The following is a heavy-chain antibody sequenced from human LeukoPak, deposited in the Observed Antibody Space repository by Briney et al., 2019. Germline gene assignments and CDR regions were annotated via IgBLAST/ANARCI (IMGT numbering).Heavy chain of an antibody. V-gene: IGHV4-39*01. CDR2: VFYSGST. CDR3: ARHLDSGTSMDACDI. Sequence: SETLSLTCSVSGGSISKTAHYWGWIRQPPGTGLEWIGTVFYSGSTYYNPSLKSRVTLSVDSSKNQFSLKLSSVTAADTAVYYCARHLDSGTSMDACDIWGQGTMVSVSS. CDR1: GGSISKTAHY. J-gene: IGHJ3*02. D-gene: IGHD1-26*01.